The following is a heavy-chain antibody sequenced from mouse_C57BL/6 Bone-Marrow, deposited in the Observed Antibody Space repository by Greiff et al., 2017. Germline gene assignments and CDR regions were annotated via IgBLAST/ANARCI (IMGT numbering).Heavy chain of an antibody. CDR3: ARDRDY. J-gene: IGHJ4*01. CDR2: ISYDGSN. CDR1: GYSITSGYY. V-gene: IGHV3-6*01. Sequence: EVHLVESGPGLVKPSPSLSLTCSVTGYSITSGYYWNWIRQFPGNKLEWMGYISYDGSNNYNPSLKNRISITRDTSKNQFFLKLNSVTTEDTATYYCARDRDYWGQGTSVTVSS.